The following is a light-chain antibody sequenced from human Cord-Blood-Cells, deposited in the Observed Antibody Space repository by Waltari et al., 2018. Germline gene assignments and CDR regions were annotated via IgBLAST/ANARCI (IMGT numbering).Light chain of an antibody. J-gene: IGLJ2*01. V-gene: IGLV2-23*01. CDR2: EGS. CDR3: CSYADSSTSEVV. CDR1: NSDVGRYNL. Sequence: QAALTPPASLSGSPGQSIHIPRTGTNSDVGRYNLVSWFQQHPGKAPKLLIYEGSKRPSGVSDRISCSESGTTATLTISGFQAEDEAEYYCCSYADSSTSEVVFGGGTKLTVL.